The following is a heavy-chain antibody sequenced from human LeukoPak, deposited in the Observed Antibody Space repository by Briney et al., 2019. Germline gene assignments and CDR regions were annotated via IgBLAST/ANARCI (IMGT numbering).Heavy chain of an antibody. CDR2: TIPIFGTA. CDR1: GGTFSSYA. J-gene: IGHJ4*02. V-gene: IGHV1-69*05. D-gene: IGHD1-26*01. Sequence: SVKVSCKASGGTFSSYAISWVRQAPGQGLEWMGRTIPIFGTANYAQKFQGRVTITTEESTSTVYMELSSLGSEDTAMYYCARVFARGGEISGSYYYYWGQGTLVTVSS. CDR3: ARVFARGGEISGSYYYY.